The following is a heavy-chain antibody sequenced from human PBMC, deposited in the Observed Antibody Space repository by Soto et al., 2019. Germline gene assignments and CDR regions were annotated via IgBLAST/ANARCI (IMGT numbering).Heavy chain of an antibody. CDR1: GYTFSNYG. J-gene: IGHJ5*02. CDR2: ISLYSDGT. D-gene: IGHD2-2*01. Sequence: ASVKVSCKASGYTFSNYGITWVRQAPGQPLEWLGWISLYSDGTNYAQKFQGRVSMTTDTSTTTAYMELRSLRSDDTAVYYCARVVPGAEAWFGPWGQGTLVTVSS. CDR3: ARVVPGAEAWFGP. V-gene: IGHV1-18*01.